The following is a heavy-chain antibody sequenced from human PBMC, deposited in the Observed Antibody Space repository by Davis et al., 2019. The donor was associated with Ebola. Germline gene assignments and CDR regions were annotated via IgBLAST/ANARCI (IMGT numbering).Heavy chain of an antibody. D-gene: IGHD4-11*01. CDR3: TVTTTHDDY. Sequence: GESLKISCAASGFTFSSYAMSWVRQASGKGLEWVGRFRSKANSYAIAYAASVKGRFTISRDDSKNTAYLQMNSLKTEDTAVYYCTVTTTHDDYWGQGTLVTVSS. CDR1: GFTFSSYA. CDR2: FRSKANSYAI. V-gene: IGHV3-73*01. J-gene: IGHJ4*02.